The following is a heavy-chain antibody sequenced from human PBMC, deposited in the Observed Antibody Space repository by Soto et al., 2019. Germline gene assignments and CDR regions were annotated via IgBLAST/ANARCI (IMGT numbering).Heavy chain of an antibody. CDR1: GFPFSSYA. D-gene: IGHD4-17*01. J-gene: IGHJ4*02. Sequence: LSLTCAASGFPFSSYAMSWVRQAPGKGLEWVSAISGSGGSTYYADSVKGRFTISRDNSKNTLYLQMNSLRAEDTAVYYCAKDPNGDPGLLYWGQGTLVTVSS. CDR3: AKDPNGDPGLLY. V-gene: IGHV3-23*01. CDR2: ISGSGGST.